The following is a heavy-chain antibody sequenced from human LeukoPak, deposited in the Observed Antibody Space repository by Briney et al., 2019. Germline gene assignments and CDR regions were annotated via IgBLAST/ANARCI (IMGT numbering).Heavy chain of an antibody. CDR2: ISSSSSYI. CDR3: ARVSAGRLHDAFDI. V-gene: IGHV3-21*01. J-gene: IGHJ3*02. CDR1: GFTFSSYN. Sequence: GGSLRLSCAASGFTFSSYNMNWVRQAPGKGLEWVSSISSSSSYIYYADSVKGRFTISRDNAKNSLYLQMNSLRAEDTAVYYCARVSAGRLHDAFDIWGQGTMVTVSS.